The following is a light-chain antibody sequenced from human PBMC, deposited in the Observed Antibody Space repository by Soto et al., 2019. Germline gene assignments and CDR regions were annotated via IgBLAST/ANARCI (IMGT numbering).Light chain of an antibody. CDR2: AAS. CDR3: QQRYTTPLT. J-gene: IGKJ4*01. V-gene: IGKV1-39*01. CDR1: QGITSH. Sequence: DIQMSQSPSSLSSSLGDRVTITCRASQGITSHINWFQQKAGKAPNLLISAASSLQSGVPSRFSGIVSGRDGTMTITSLQTEDATTYYGQQRYTTPLTFGGGTMVDIK.